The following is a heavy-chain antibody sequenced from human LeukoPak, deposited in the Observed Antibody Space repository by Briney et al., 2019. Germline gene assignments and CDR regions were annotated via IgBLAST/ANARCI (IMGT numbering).Heavy chain of an antibody. D-gene: IGHD7-27*01. CDR2: INPNSGGT. CDR3: AKGGAKLGTHEH. V-gene: IGHV1-2*02. CDR1: GYTFTAYY. J-gene: IGHJ1*01. Sequence: ASVKVSCKASGYTFTAYYIHWVRQAPGQGLEWMGWINPNSGGTNYAQKFQGRVTMTRDTSISTAYMELSRLRSDDTAVYYCAKGGAKLGTHEHWGQGTLVTVSS.